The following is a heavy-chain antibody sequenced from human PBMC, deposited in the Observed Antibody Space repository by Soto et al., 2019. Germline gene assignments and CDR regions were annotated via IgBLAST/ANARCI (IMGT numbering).Heavy chain of an antibody. Sequence: EVQLVESGGGLVKPGGSLRLSCAASGFTFSSYSMNWVRQAPGKGLEWVSSISSSSSYIYYADSVKGRFTISRDNAKNSLYLPMTSLRAEDTAVYYCARDRIWLVRVFDYWGQGTLVTVSS. CDR3: ARDRIWLVRVFDY. V-gene: IGHV3-21*01. J-gene: IGHJ4*02. CDR2: ISSSSSYI. D-gene: IGHD6-19*01. CDR1: GFTFSSYS.